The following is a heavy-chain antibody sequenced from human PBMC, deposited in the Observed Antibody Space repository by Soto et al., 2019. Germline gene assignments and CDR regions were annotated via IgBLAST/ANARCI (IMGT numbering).Heavy chain of an antibody. D-gene: IGHD6-19*01. Sequence: GGSLRLSCAASGFAFNTYSMNWVRQAPGKGLEWVAFITRGSSYIYYADSVRGRFTLSRDNAKNSLYLQMNSLRAEDTAIYYCARDDGWLILDYWGQGTLVTVSS. V-gene: IGHV3-21*06. CDR1: GFAFNTYS. CDR2: ITRGSSYI. J-gene: IGHJ4*02. CDR3: ARDDGWLILDY.